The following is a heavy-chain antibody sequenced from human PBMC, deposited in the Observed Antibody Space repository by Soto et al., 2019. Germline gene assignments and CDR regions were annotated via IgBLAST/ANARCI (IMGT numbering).Heavy chain of an antibody. V-gene: IGHV3-30*18. CDR2: ISHDGNNE. CDR3: AKVAQGDPLISDYGMDV. D-gene: IGHD2-21*02. J-gene: IGHJ6*02. CDR1: GFPFSSYG. Sequence: PRGSLRLSCAASGFPFSSYGMHWVRQAPGKGLEWVALISHDGNNEFYADPVKGRFTVSRDNSRNTLYLQMNSLRAEDTAVYYCAKVAQGDPLISDYGMDVWGQGTTVTVS.